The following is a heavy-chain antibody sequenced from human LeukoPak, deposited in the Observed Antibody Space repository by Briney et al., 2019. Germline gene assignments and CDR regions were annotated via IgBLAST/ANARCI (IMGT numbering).Heavy chain of an antibody. J-gene: IGHJ4*02. CDR2: ITDSGGRT. CDR3: AKDLSMITFGGVIVSPSFDY. V-gene: IGHV3-23*01. Sequence: GGSLRLSCAASGFPFSNCAMSWVRQAPGKGLEWVSGITDSGGRTYYADSVKGRFTISRDNSKNTLYLQMNSLRAEDTAVYYCAKDLSMITFGGVIVSPSFDYWGQGTLVTVSS. D-gene: IGHD3-16*02. CDR1: GFPFSNCA.